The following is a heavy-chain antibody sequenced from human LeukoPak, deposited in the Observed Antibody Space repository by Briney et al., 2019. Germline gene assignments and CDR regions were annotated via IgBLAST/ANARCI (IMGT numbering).Heavy chain of an antibody. CDR1: GFTVSSNY. CDR3: ARDSYSSGWAFDY. J-gene: IGHJ4*02. V-gene: IGHV3-21*01. CDR2: ISSSSSYI. Sequence: GSLRLSCPASGFTVSSNYMSWVRQAPGKGLEWVSSISSSSSYIYYADSVKGRFTISRDNAKNSLYLQMNSLRAEDTAVYYCARDSYSSGWAFDYWGQGTLVTVSS. D-gene: IGHD6-19*01.